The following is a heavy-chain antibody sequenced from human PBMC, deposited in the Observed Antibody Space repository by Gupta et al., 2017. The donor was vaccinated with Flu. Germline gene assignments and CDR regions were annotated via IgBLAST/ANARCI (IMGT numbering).Heavy chain of an antibody. CDR1: FSSYA. CDR2: ISGSGGST. J-gene: IGHJ4*02. Sequence: FSSYAMSWVRQAPGKGLEWVSAISGSGGSTYYADSVKGRFTISRDNSKNTLYLQMNSLRAEDTAVYYCAKDLSDCSSTSCYPALDYWGQGTLVTVSS. D-gene: IGHD2-2*01. CDR3: AKDLSDCSSTSCYPALDY. V-gene: IGHV3-23*01.